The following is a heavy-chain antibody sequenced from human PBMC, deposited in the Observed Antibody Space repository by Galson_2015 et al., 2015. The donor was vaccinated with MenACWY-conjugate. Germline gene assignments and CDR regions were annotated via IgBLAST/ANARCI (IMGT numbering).Heavy chain of an antibody. CDR3: ARTTVPSNSAAPDI. D-gene: IGHD4-17*01. J-gene: IGHJ3*02. Sequence: SLRLSCAASGLTVSSNYMNWVRQAPGKGLEWVSIIYSGGSTYYADSLKGRFTISRDTSRNTLYLQMDSLSAEDTAVDYCARTTVPSNSAAPDICGHGPMVTVAS. V-gene: IGHV3-66*02. CDR1: GLTVSSNY. CDR2: IYSGGST.